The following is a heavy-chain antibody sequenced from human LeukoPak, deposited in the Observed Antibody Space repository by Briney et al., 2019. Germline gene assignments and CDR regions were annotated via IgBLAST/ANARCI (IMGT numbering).Heavy chain of an antibody. V-gene: IGHV1-2*02. J-gene: IGHJ4*02. CDR1: GYTFTGYC. D-gene: IGHD3-22*01. CDR2: INPNSGGT. Sequence: ASVKVSCKASGYTFTGYCMHWVRQAPGQGLEWMGWINPNSGGTNYAQKFQGRVTMTRDTSISTAYMELSRLRSDDTAVYYCARDYYDSSGYYPTYWGQGTLVTVSS. CDR3: ARDYYDSSGYYPTY.